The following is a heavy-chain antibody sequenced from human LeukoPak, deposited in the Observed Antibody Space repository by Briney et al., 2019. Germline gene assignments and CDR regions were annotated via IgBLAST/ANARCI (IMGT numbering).Heavy chain of an antibody. J-gene: IGHJ4*02. CDR3: AKPTTKGFGGVIVTNLDY. D-gene: IGHD3-16*02. Sequence: PGGSLRLSCEASGFNSFNFPMTWVRKAPGRGLEWVSHIRSDGTITYADSVKGRFTISRDNSKNTLYLQMNSLRAEDTAVYYCAKPTTKGFGGVIVTNLDYWGQGTLVTVSS. V-gene: IGHV3-23*01. CDR1: GFNSFNFP. CDR2: IRSDGTI.